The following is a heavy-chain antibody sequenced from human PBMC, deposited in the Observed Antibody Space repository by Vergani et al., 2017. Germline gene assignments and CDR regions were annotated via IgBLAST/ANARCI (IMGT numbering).Heavy chain of an antibody. J-gene: IGHJ4*02. CDR2: ISSSSSYI. CDR3: ARDTTADGNHGITGTGGGY. D-gene: IGHD1-20*01. CDR1: GFTFSSYS. Sequence: EVQLVESGGGLVKPGGSLRLSCAASGFTFSSYSMNWVRQAPGKGLEWVSSISSSSSYIYYADSVKGRFTISRDNAKNSLYLQMNSLRAEDTAVYYCARDTTADGNHGITGTGGGYWGQGTLVTVSS. V-gene: IGHV3-21*01.